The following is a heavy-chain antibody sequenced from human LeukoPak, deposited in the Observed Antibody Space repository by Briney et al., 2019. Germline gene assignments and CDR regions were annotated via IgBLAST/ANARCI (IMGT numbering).Heavy chain of an antibody. CDR2: INRRGHT. J-gene: IGHJ4*02. D-gene: IGHD4-11*01. Sequence: PGGSLRLSCAASGFTFDRFTIHWVRQTPGKGLEWVSLINRRGHTFYADSVKGRFTISRDNSRNSVFPQMNSLRPENTALYYCAKPRRGTITTGPAYTHWGQGTLVTVSS. CDR3: AKPRRGTITTGPAYTH. CDR1: GFTFDRFT. V-gene: IGHV3-43*01.